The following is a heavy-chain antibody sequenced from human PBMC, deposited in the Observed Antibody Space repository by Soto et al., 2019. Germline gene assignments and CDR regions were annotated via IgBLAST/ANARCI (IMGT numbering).Heavy chain of an antibody. CDR3: ARGSGYESYNGFDP. CDR2: IYYSGST. CDR1: GGSISSYY. V-gene: IGHV4-59*01. J-gene: IGHJ5*02. Sequence: SETLSLTCTVSGGSISSYYWSWIRQPPGKGLEWIGYIYYSGSTNYNPSLKSRVTISVDTSKNQFSLKPSSVTDADTAVYYCARGSGYESYNGFDPRGQGTLVTGSS. D-gene: IGHD5-12*01.